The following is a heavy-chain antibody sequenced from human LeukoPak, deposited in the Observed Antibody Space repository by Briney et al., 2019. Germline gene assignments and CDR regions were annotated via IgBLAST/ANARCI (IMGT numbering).Heavy chain of an antibody. CDR2: IHYGGFT. CDR1: GDSMNSGGHY. D-gene: IGHD2-21*02. CDR3: ARSWVETSFFDF. Sequence: SQTLSLTCTVSGDSMNSGGHYWTWIRQHPGKGLEWIGHIHYGGFTDYNPSLKTRCVISVDPSKTVFSLDLTSVTAADTAVYFCARSWVETSFFDFWGQEDHVIVSS. J-gene: IGHJ4*02. V-gene: IGHV4-31*03.